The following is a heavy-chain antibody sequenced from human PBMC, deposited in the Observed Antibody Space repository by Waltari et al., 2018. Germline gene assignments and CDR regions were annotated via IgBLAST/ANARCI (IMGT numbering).Heavy chain of an antibody. D-gene: IGHD3-10*01. CDR2: ISGSGGTS. J-gene: IGHJ4*02. Sequence: VQLLESGGDLIQPGGSLRLSCAASGFTFSHFAMTWVRQAPGKRLEWGSSISGSGGTSYYTDSVTGRFTISRDNSENTLYLHMNSLRAEDSAIYYCAKDRGSGRIYFDSWGRGTLVAVSS. CDR1: GFTFSHFA. CDR3: AKDRGSGRIYFDS. V-gene: IGHV3-23*01.